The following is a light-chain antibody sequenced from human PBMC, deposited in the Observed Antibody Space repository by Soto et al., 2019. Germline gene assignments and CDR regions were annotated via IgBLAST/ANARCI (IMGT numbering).Light chain of an antibody. J-gene: IGLJ2*01. CDR3: SSYTSSITLV. CDR1: SSDVGDFDC. CDR2: EVS. V-gene: IGLV2-14*01. Sequence: QSALTQPASVSGSPGQSITISCNGTSSDVGDFDCVSWYQQHPGKAPKLMIYEVSDRPSGVSNLFSGSKSGDTASLTISGLQAEDEADYYCSSYTSSITLVFGGGTKLTVL.